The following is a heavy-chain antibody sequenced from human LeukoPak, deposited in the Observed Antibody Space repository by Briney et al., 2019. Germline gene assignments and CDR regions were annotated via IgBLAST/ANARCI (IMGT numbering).Heavy chain of an antibody. V-gene: IGHV3-30*02. D-gene: IGHD1-7*01. CDR2: IRYDGSNS. CDR1: GFTFNSYG. CDR3: ARARTTYRYYFDY. Sequence: GGSLRLSCAASGFTFNSYGMHWVRQAPGKGLEWVAFIRYDGSNSYHADSVKGRFTISRDNSKNTLYLQMNSLRAEDTAVYYCARARTTYRYYFDYWGQGTLVTVSS. J-gene: IGHJ4*02.